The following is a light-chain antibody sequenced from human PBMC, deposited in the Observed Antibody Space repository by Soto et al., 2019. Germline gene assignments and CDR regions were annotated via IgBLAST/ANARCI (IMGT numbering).Light chain of an antibody. Sequence: QSALTQPRSVSGSPGQSVTISCTGTSSDVGGYNYVSWYQHHPGKAPKFMIYDVNKRTSGVPERFSGSKSGNTASLTISGLQAEDEADYYCCSYAGTYTHYVFGAGTKHTVL. J-gene: IGLJ1*01. CDR3: CSYAGTYTHYV. CDR1: SSDVGGYNY. CDR2: DVN. V-gene: IGLV2-11*01.